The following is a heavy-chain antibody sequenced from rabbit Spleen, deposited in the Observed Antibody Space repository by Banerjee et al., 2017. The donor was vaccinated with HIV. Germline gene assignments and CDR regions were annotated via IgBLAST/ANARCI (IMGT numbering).Heavy chain of an antibody. CDR3: ARDLVTAIGWNFAL. V-gene: IGHV1S40*01. CDR1: GFSFSGSYY. CDR2: INIATGKS. J-gene: IGHJ4*01. D-gene: IGHD7-1*01. Sequence: QSLEESGGDLVKPGASLTLTCTASGFSFSGSYYMCWIRQAPGKGLEWITCINIATGKSVYASWVSGRFIMSRTSSTTVTLQMTSLTAADTATYFCARDLVTAIGWNFALWGPGTLVTVS.